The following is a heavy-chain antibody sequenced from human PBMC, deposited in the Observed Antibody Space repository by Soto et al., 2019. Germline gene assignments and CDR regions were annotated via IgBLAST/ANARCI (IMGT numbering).Heavy chain of an antibody. Sequence: QVQLVQSGAEVKKPGSSVKVSCKASGGTFSSYTISWVRQAPGQGLEWMGRIIPILGIANYAQKFQGRVTMTADKSTSTAYMELSSLRSEDTAVYYCAREPHGSGSVRKGEPDYWGQGTLVTVSS. CDR3: AREPHGSGSVRKGEPDY. J-gene: IGHJ4*02. CDR1: GGTFSSYT. CDR2: IIPILGIA. D-gene: IGHD6-19*01. V-gene: IGHV1-69*08.